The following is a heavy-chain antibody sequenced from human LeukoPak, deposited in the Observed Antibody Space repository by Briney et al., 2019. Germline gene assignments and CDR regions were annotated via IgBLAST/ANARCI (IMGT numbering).Heavy chain of an antibody. CDR3: AREFEGSASGAGY. V-gene: IGHV3-21*01. D-gene: IGHD3-16*01. CDR1: GFTFSRYS. CDR2: MSVSSGLI. J-gene: IGHJ4*02. Sequence: GGSLRLSCAASGFTFSRYSMNWVRQAPGKWLEWVSSMSVSSGLIYYADSVKGRFTVSRDNAKNSLYLQMNSLRADDTAVYYCAREFEGSASGAGYWGRGTLVTVSS.